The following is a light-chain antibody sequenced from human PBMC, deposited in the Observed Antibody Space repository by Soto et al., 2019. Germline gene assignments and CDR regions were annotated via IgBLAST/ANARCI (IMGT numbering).Light chain of an antibody. CDR3: QKRSNWPLT. V-gene: IGKV3-11*01. Sequence: EIVLTQSPATLSLSPGERATLSCRASQSINRHLAWYRQKPGQAPRLLIYDASNRATGIPARFSGSGFGTDFTLTISSLEPEDFAVYYCQKRSNWPLTFGRGTKVDIK. J-gene: IGKJ4*01. CDR1: QSINRH. CDR2: DAS.